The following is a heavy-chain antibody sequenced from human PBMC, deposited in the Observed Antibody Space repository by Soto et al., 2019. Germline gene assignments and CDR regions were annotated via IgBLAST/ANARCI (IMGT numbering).Heavy chain of an antibody. Sequence: GGSRRLSCAASGFSFSSDSMAWVRQAPGKGLEWVSSISSSGSFMNYADSVKGRFTISRDNARNSLYLQMSGLKDEDTAVYYCARDPPTGTTLDWVDSWGQGTLVTVSS. CDR2: ISSSGSFM. CDR1: GFSFSSDS. CDR3: ARDPPTGTTLDWVDS. D-gene: IGHD1-7*01. V-gene: IGHV3-21*01. J-gene: IGHJ5*01.